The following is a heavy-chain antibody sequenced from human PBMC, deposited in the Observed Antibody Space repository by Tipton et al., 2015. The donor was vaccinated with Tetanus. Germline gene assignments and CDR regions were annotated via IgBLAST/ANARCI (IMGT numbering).Heavy chain of an antibody. CDR1: GGSISSYY. Sequence: TLSLTCTVSGGSISSYYWSWIRQPPGKGLEWIGYIYYSGSTNYNLSLKSRVTIPVDTSKNQFSLNLSSVTAADTAVYYCARGGITAAGILDYWGQGTLVTVSS. D-gene: IGHD6-13*01. V-gene: IGHV4-59*01. J-gene: IGHJ4*02. CDR2: IYYSGST. CDR3: ARGGITAAGILDY.